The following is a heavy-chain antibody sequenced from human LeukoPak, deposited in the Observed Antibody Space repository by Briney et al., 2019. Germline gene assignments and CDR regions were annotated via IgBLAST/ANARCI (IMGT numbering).Heavy chain of an antibody. D-gene: IGHD5-12*01. Sequence: GASVKVSCKASGYTFTSYDINWVRQATGQGLEWMGWMNPNSGNTGYAQKFQGRVTMTRNTSISTAYMELSSLRSEDTAVYYCARGYIVATITFDYFDYWGQGTLVIVSS. J-gene: IGHJ4*02. CDR2: MNPNSGNT. CDR1: GYTFTSYD. V-gene: IGHV1-8*01. CDR3: ARGYIVATITFDYFDY.